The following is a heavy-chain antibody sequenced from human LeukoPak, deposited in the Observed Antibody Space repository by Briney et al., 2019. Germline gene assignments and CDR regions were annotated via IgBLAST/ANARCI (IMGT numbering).Heavy chain of an antibody. CDR1: GGSFSGYY. CDR3: ARESPLYDFWSGYYTPLYFDY. V-gene: IGHV4-34*01. D-gene: IGHD3-3*01. Sequence: KPSETLSLTCAVYGGSFSGYYWSWIRQPPGKGLEWIGEINHSGGTNYNPSLKSRVTISVDTSKNQFSLKLSSVTAADTAVYYCARESPLYDFWSGYYTPLYFDYWGQGTLVTVSS. J-gene: IGHJ4*02. CDR2: INHSGGT.